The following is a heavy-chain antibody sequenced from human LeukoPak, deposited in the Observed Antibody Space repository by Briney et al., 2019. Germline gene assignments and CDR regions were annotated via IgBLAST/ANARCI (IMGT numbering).Heavy chain of an antibody. J-gene: IGHJ4*02. CDR1: GFTFSSYS. CDR3: ARGHCGGDCFFPVDY. V-gene: IGHV3-48*02. D-gene: IGHD2-21*02. CDR2: ISSSSGTI. Sequence: GGSLRLSCAASGFTFSSYSMNWVRQAPGKGLEWVSYISSSSGTIYYADSVKGRFTISRDNAKNSLYLQMNSLRDEDTAVYYCARGHCGGDCFFPVDYWGQGTLVTVST.